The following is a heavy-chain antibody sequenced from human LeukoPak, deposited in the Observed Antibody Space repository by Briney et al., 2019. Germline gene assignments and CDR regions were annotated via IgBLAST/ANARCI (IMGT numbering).Heavy chain of an antibody. Sequence: GGSLRLSCAASAFTFSSYAMTWVRQAPGKGLEWVSTISGSDSSTYYSDSVKGRFTISRDNSKNTLYLQMNSLRAEDTAVYYCAKIAGAPSGAFDIWGQGTMVTVSS. V-gene: IGHV3-23*01. CDR1: AFTFSSYA. J-gene: IGHJ3*02. CDR2: ISGSDSST. CDR3: AKIAGAPSGAFDI. D-gene: IGHD1-26*01.